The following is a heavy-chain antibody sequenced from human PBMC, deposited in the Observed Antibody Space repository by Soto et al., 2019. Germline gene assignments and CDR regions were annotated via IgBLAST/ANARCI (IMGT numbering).Heavy chain of an antibody. Sequence: QITLKESGPTLVKPTQTLTLTCTFSGFSLNTSGVGVGWIRQPPGKALEWLALIYWDDDKRYSPSLKSRLTITXDTSKNXVVLTXTXXXPVDTGTYYCAHRPYGDYPIDYWGQGTLVTVSS. CDR2: IYWDDDK. V-gene: IGHV2-5*02. CDR1: GFSLNTSGVG. CDR3: AHRPYGDYPIDY. J-gene: IGHJ4*02. D-gene: IGHD4-17*01.